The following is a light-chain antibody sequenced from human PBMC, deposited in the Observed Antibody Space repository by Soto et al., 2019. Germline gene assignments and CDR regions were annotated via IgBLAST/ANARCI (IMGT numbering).Light chain of an antibody. J-gene: IGKJ1*01. CDR3: QHYSSYSEA. V-gene: IGKV1-5*01. CDR1: QSISTW. Sequence: DIQMTQYPSTLSSSVGDRVTITFLASQSISTWLACYQQKPGKAPKLLIFDASNLQSGVPSRFSGSGSGTEFTLTISSLQPDDFATSYCQHYSSYSEAFGQGTKVDIK. CDR2: DAS.